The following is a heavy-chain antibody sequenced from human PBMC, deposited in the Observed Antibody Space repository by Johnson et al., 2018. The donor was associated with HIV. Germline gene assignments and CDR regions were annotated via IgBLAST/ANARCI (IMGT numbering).Heavy chain of an antibody. CDR3: AKRVHSYGYAGAFDI. V-gene: IGHV3-33*06. Sequence: QVQLVESGGGVVQPGTSLRLSCVASGFTFSYYGMHWVRQVPGKGLEWVAAIWYDGNNKYYRDSVKGRFTVSRDNSKHTLYLQMNSLRAEDTAVYYCAKRVHSYGYAGAFDIWGQGTMVTVSS. J-gene: IGHJ3*02. CDR1: GFTFSYYG. CDR2: IWYDGNNK. D-gene: IGHD5-18*01.